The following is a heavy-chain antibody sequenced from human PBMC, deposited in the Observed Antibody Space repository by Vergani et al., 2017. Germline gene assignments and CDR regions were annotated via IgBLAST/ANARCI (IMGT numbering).Heavy chain of an antibody. V-gene: IGHV1-2*02. D-gene: IGHD3-22*01. CDR1: GYTFTGYY. CDR2: TNPNSGGT. Sequence: QVQLVQSGAEVKKPGASVKVSCKASGYTFTGYYMHWVRQAPGQGLEWMGWTNPNSGGTNYAQKFQGRVTMTRDTSISTAYMELSRLRSDDTAVYYCTRVWYYDSIAYWAYWGQGTLVTVSS. CDR3: TRVWYYDSIAYWAY. J-gene: IGHJ4*02.